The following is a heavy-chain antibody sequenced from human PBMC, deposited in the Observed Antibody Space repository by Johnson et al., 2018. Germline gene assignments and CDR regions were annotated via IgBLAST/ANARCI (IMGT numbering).Heavy chain of an antibody. J-gene: IGHJ6*02. Sequence: EVQLVESGGGLVQPGGSLRLSCAASGFTFSSYAMSWVRQAPGKGLEWVSAISGSGGSTYYADSVKGRFTISRDNSKNTLYLQMNSLRAEDTAVYSCARMVRGDKYYYYGMDVWGQGTTVTVSS. D-gene: IGHD3-10*01. CDR2: ISGSGGST. V-gene: IGHV3-23*04. CDR3: ARMVRGDKYYYYGMDV. CDR1: GFTFSSYA.